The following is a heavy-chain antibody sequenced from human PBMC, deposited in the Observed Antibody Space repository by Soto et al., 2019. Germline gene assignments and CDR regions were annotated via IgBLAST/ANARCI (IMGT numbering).Heavy chain of an antibody. CDR3: ARGQEGATRFYYFDY. V-gene: IGHV4-34*01. D-gene: IGHD1-26*01. CDR1: GGSFSGYY. Sequence: SETLSLTCAVYGGSFSGYYWSWIRQPPGKGLEWIGEINHSGSTNYNPSLKSRVTISVDTSKNQFSLKLSSVTAADTAVYYCARGQEGATRFYYFDYWAREPWSPSPQ. J-gene: IGHJ4*02. CDR2: INHSGST.